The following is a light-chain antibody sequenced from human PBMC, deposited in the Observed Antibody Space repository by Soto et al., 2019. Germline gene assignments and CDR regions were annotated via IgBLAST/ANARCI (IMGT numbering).Light chain of an antibody. V-gene: IGKV3-20*01. Sequence: EIVLTQSPVTLSLSPGERATLSCRASQSITSIYLAWYQQKPGQAPRLLIYGASSRATGIPDRFSGSGSGTDFTLTISRLEPEDFAVYYCQHYGTFGQGKKVEI. CDR3: QHYGT. J-gene: IGKJ1*01. CDR2: GAS. CDR1: QSITSIY.